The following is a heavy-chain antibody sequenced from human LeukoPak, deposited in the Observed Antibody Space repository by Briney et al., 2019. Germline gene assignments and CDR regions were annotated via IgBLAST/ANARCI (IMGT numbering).Heavy chain of an antibody. CDR2: IYYSGST. J-gene: IGHJ4*02. Sequence: SETLSLTCTVSGGSISSSSYYWGWIRQPPGKGLEWIGSIYYSGSTYYNPSLKSRATISVDTSKNQFSLKLSSVTAADTAVYYCARIGGRPTAMVNYFDYWGQGTLVTVSS. CDR3: ARIGGRPTAMVNYFDY. D-gene: IGHD5-18*01. V-gene: IGHV4-39*07. CDR1: GGSISSSSYY.